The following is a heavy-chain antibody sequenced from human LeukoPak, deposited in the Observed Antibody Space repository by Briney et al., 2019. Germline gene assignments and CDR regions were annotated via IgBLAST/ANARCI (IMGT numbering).Heavy chain of an antibody. D-gene: IGHD3-10*01. CDR1: GYTFTSYG. J-gene: IGHJ4*02. CDR2: INPSGGST. V-gene: IGHV1-46*01. Sequence: GASVKVSCKASGYTFTSYGISWVRQAPGQGLEWMGIINPSGGSTSYAQKFQGRVTMTRDTSTSTVYMELSSLRSEDTAVYYCARPSRAPGFGDPTGPIDYWGQGTLVTVSS. CDR3: ARPSRAPGFGDPTGPIDY.